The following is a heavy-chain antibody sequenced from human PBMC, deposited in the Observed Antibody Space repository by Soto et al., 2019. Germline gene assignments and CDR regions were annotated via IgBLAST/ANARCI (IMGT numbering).Heavy chain of an antibody. V-gene: IGHV4-39*01. J-gene: IGHJ6*02. D-gene: IGHD2-15*01. Sequence: ASETLSLTCSVSGYSVSSSDYYWAWIRQPPGKGLEWIGSMFYSGLTYYNPSLKSRVTLSVDTAKNQFSVRLNSVTAADTAVYYCAPLTVSLSGPYGIHVWGQGTTVTVSS. CDR3: APLTVSLSGPYGIHV. CDR2: MFYSGLT. CDR1: GYSVSSSDYY.